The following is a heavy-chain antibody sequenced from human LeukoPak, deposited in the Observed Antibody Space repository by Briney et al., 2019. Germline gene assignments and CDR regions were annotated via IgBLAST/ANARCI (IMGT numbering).Heavy chain of an antibody. CDR2: INKDGGEK. CDR1: GFTFSSYW. CDR3: LRDLNWSLDQ. J-gene: IGHJ4*02. Sequence: GGSLRLSCAASGFTFSSYWMSWVRQAPGKGLEWVANINKDGGEKYYVDSVKGRFTISRDNAKNSLYLQMNSLRAEDTAVYYCLRDLNWSLDQWGQGTLVTVSS. D-gene: IGHD1-20*01. V-gene: IGHV3-7*01.